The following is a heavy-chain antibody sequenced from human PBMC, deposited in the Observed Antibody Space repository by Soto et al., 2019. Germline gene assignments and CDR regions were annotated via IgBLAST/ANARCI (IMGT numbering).Heavy chain of an antibody. Sequence: EVQLVESGGGLVQPGGSLRLSCAASGFTFSSYWMHWVRQAPGKGLVWVSRINSDGSSTSYADSVKGRFTISRDNAKNTLYLQMNSLRAEDTAVYYCARDRSSGWYSFNYYYYGMDVWGQGTTVTVSS. CDR2: INSDGSST. D-gene: IGHD6-19*01. V-gene: IGHV3-74*01. J-gene: IGHJ6*02. CDR3: ARDRSSGWYSFNYYYYGMDV. CDR1: GFTFSSYW.